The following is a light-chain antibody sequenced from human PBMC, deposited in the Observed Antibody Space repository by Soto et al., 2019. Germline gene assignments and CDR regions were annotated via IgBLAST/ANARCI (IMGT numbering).Light chain of an antibody. CDR1: QGISGW. V-gene: IGKV1-12*02. CDR3: LQSNNFPSLT. Sequence: MQMTQSPSSVSASVGDRVTITCRASQGISGWLAWYQQKPGKAPKLLIYATSTLQSGVPPRFSGSASGTDFTLTISSLQPEDFATYYCLQSNNFPSLTFGGGTKVEIK. J-gene: IGKJ4*01. CDR2: ATS.